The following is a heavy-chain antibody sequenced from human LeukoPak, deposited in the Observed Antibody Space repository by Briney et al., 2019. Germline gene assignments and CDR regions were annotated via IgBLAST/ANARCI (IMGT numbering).Heavy chain of an antibody. Sequence: PSETLPLTCTVSGGSISSGGYYWSWIRQHPGKGLEWIGYIYYSGSTYYNPSLKSRVTISVDTSKNQFSLKLSSVTAADTAVYYCARVGRSYFDYWGQGTLVTVSS. J-gene: IGHJ4*02. CDR1: GGSISSGGYY. CDR2: IYYSGST. V-gene: IGHV4-31*03. CDR3: ARVGRSYFDY.